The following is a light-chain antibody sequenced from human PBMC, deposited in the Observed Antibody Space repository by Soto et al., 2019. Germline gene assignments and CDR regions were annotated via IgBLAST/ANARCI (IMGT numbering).Light chain of an antibody. V-gene: IGLV2-23*02. CDR2: EVS. Sequence: QSVLTQPASVSGSPGQSITISCTGTSSDVGSYNLVSWYQQHPGKAPKLMIYEVSKRPSGVSNRFSGSKSGNTASLTISGLQAEDEADYYCCSYAGSSTSYVFGTGTKVHRP. CDR1: SSDVGSYNL. CDR3: CSYAGSSTSYV. J-gene: IGLJ1*01.